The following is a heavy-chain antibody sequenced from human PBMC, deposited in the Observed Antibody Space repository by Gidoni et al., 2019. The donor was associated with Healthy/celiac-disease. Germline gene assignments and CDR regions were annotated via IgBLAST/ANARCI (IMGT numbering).Heavy chain of an antibody. V-gene: IGHV3-74*01. D-gene: IGHD3-10*01. CDR2: INSDGSLT. J-gene: IGHJ6*02. CDR3: ARVYIEMVRGFEGYYYGMDV. CDR1: GFTFSSYG. Sequence: EVQLVEYGGGLVKPGGSLRLSCAASGFTFSSYGMHGVRQAPGKGLVWVSRINSDGSLTSYADSVKGRFTISRDNAKNTLYLQMNSLRAEDTAVYYCARVYIEMVRGFEGYYYGMDVWGQGTTVTVSS.